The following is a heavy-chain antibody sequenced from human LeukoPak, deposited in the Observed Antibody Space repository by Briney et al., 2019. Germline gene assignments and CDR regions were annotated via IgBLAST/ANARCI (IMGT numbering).Heavy chain of an antibody. D-gene: IGHD6-13*01. CDR1: GGPISSYY. CDR3: ARGIFVAAAVVYYFDY. J-gene: IGHJ4*02. Sequence: SETLSLTCTVSGGPISSYYWSWIRQPPGKGLEWIGYIYYSGSTNYNPSLKSRVTISVDTSKNQFSLKLSSVTAADTAVYYCARGIFVAAAVVYYFDYWGQGTLVTVSS. CDR2: IYYSGST. V-gene: IGHV4-59*01.